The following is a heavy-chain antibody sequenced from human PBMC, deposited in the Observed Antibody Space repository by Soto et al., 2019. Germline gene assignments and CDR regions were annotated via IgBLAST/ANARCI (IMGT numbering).Heavy chain of an antibody. D-gene: IGHD6-13*01. J-gene: IGHJ6*02. CDR1: GFNFSSYS. Sequence: EVQLVESGGGLVKPGGSLRLSCAASGFNFSSYSMNWVRQAPGKGLEWVSSISRSSSNIYYVDSVKGRFTISRDNAKNSLYLQMNSLRAEDTAVYYCARDLKVAAAGTGYYYHGMDVWGQGTTVTVSS. CDR3: ARDLKVAAAGTGYYYHGMDV. CDR2: ISRSSSNI. V-gene: IGHV3-21*01.